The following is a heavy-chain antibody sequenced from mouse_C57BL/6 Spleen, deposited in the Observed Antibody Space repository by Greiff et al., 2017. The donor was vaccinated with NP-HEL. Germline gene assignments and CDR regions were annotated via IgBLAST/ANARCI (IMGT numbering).Heavy chain of an antibody. Sequence: QVQLQQPGAELVMPGASVKLSCKASGYTFTSYWMHWVKQRPGQGLEWIGEIDPSDSYTNYNQKFKGKSTLTVDKSSSTAYMQLSSLTSEDSAVYYCARLYRTGYWGQGTTLTVSS. V-gene: IGHV1-69*01. J-gene: IGHJ2*01. CDR2: IDPSDSYT. CDR3: ARLYRTGY. CDR1: GYTFTSYW. D-gene: IGHD2-14*01.